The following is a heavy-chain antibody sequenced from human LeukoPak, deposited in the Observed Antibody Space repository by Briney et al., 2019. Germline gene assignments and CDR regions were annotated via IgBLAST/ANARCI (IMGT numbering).Heavy chain of an antibody. Sequence: PSETLSLTCTVSGGSISSYYWSWIRQPPGKGLEWIGYIYYSGSTNYNPSLKSRVTISVDTSKNQFSLKLSSVTAADTAVYYCASSYGSGSYRDYWGQGTLVTVSS. D-gene: IGHD3-10*01. CDR1: GGSISSYY. CDR3: ASSYGSGSYRDY. J-gene: IGHJ4*02. CDR2: IYYSGST. V-gene: IGHV4-59*12.